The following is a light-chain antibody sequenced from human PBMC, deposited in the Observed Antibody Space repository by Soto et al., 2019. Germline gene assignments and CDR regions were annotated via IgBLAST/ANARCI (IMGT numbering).Light chain of an antibody. CDR3: QRYYRLWT. CDR2: EAS. Sequence: DIRMTQSPSTLSASVGDRVTITCRATQSISNSLAWYQQKPGKAPKLLIYEASSLKSGVPSRFSGSGSGTEFILTITSLQPDGFETYYCQRYYRLWTFGQGTKVEFK. V-gene: IGKV1-5*03. CDR1: QSISNS. J-gene: IGKJ1*01.